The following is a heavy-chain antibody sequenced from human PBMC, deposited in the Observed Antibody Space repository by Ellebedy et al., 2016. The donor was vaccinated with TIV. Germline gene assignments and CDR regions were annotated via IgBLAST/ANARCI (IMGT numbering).Heavy chain of an antibody. Sequence: PGGSLRLSCAASGFTFSSYGMHWVRQAPGKGLEWVAVILYDGSNKYYADSVKGRFTISRDNSKNTLYLQMNSLRAENTAVYYCARDWAGGYRKMYYFDYWGQGTLVTVSS. CDR3: ARDWAGGYRKMYYFDY. J-gene: IGHJ4*02. CDR1: GFTFSSYG. CDR2: ILYDGSNK. V-gene: IGHV3-33*01. D-gene: IGHD3-16*02.